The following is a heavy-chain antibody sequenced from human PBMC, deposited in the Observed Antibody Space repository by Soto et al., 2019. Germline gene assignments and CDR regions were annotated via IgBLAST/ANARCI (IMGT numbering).Heavy chain of an antibody. J-gene: IGHJ4*02. D-gene: IGHD1-26*01. V-gene: IGHV3-23*01. CDR1: GFTLSIYA. CDR2: IGASGDGT. Sequence: EVQLLESGGGLVQPGGSLGLSCAASGFTLSIYAMSWVRQAPGKGLEWVSGIGASGDGTYYADSVKGRFIISRDNSKNTLHLQMNSLRAEDTAVYYCAVRKTGSYFDYWGQGTLVTVSS. CDR3: AVRKTGSYFDY.